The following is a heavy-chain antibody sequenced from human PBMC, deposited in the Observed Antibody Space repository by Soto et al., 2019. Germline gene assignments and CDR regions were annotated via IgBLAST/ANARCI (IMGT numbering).Heavy chain of an antibody. J-gene: IGHJ6*02. V-gene: IGHV4-39*06. CDR1: GDSLRSSYHY. Sequence: SETLSLTCTVSGDSLRSSYHYWGWIRQLPGKGLEWIGSISHTGTTSYSPSLTSRVSISVDTSKNQVTLKLTSVTAADTAVYFCARVTMVIRDSDHFGVDVWGHGTTVTVSS. CDR2: ISHTGTT. D-gene: IGHD4-17*01. CDR3: ARVTMVIRDSDHFGVDV.